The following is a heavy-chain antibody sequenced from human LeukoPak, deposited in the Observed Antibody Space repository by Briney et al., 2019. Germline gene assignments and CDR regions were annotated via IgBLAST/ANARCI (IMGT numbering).Heavy chain of an antibody. V-gene: IGHV3-23*01. J-gene: IGHJ4*02. Sequence: PGGSLRLSCAASGFSFSAYGMTWVRQAPGKGLEWVSVISNSGGITHYADSVKGRFTISRDNSKNTLYLQVDSLRAEDTAVYFCAKAHGGYYYDSSGDYWGQGALVTVSS. CDR2: ISNSGGIT. CDR3: AKAHGGYYYDSSGDY. CDR1: GFSFSAYG. D-gene: IGHD3-22*01.